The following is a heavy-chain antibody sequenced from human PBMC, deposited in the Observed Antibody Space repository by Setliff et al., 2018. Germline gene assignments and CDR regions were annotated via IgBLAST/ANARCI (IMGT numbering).Heavy chain of an antibody. Sequence: SETLSLTCIVSGESIDSVATGNHYWNWIRQPVGKGLEWIGHIFLTGSTDYDPSFRSRATISLDTSKNQFSLSLSSVTAADTAVYFCARTSTGRYCDLWGRGTLVTAPQ. J-gene: IGHJ2*01. D-gene: IGHD2-2*01. CDR1: GESIDSVATGNHY. V-gene: IGHV4-61*09. CDR2: IFLTGST. CDR3: ARTSTGRYCDL.